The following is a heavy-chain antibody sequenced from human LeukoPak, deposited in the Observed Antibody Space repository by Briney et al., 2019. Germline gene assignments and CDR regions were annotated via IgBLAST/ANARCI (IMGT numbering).Heavy chain of an antibody. CDR1: GYTLTELS. Sequence: ASVKVSCKVSGYTLTELSMRWVRQAPGKGLEWMGGFDPEDGETIYAQKFQGRVTMTEDTSTDTAYMELSSLRSEDTAVYYCATVLRYSSSWYFDYWGQGTLVTVSS. D-gene: IGHD6-13*01. V-gene: IGHV1-24*01. CDR3: ATVLRYSSSWYFDY. J-gene: IGHJ4*02. CDR2: FDPEDGET.